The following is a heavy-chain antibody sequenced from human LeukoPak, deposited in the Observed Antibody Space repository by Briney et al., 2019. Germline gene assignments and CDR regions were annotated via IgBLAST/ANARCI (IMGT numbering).Heavy chain of an antibody. D-gene: IGHD6-19*01. V-gene: IGHV3-49*03. J-gene: IGHJ4*02. CDR3: SRGSGWLSVY. Sequence: GGSLRLSCTASGFTFGDYLMSWFRQAPGKGLEWIGFISGGTTEYAASVKGRFTISRDDSTSIDYLQMNNLATEDTAVYYCSRGSGWLSVYWGQGTLVTVSS. CDR2: ISGGTT. CDR1: GFTFGDYL.